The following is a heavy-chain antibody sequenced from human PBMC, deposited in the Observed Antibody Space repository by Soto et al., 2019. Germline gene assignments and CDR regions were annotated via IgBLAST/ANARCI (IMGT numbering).Heavy chain of an antibody. V-gene: IGHV1-18*01. CDR1: GYTFTRYG. CDR2: ISAYNGNT. CDR3: ARDITYYDFWSGYTVGLSYDY. Sequence: ASVKGSCKASGYTFTRYGVSWVRQAPGQGLEWMGWISAYNGNTNYAQKLQGRVTMTTDTSTSTAYMELRSLRSDDTAVYYCARDITYYDFWSGYTVGLSYDYWGQGTLVTVSS. D-gene: IGHD3-3*01. J-gene: IGHJ4*02.